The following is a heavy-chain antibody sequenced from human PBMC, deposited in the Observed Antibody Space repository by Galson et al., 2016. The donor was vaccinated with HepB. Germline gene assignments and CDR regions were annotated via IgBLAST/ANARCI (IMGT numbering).Heavy chain of an antibody. D-gene: IGHD1-26*01. CDR1: GGSISSDAW. CDR3: ARGPLPPYSGVYFNT. CDR2: IHHSGIT. J-gene: IGHJ4*02. Sequence: SGGSISSDAWWSWVRQPPRKGLEWIGEIHHSGITNYNPSLKSRVTISVDRSKNQFSLKVSSVTAAETAVYYCARGPLPPYSGVYFNTWGQGTLVTVSS. V-gene: IGHV4-4*02.